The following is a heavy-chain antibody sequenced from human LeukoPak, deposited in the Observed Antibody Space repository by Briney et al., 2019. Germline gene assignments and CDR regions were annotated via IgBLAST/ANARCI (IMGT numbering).Heavy chain of an antibody. Sequence: PGGSLRLSCAASGFTFSTYTMNWVRQAPGKGLEWVSYIRSSSTIYYADSVKGRFTISRDNAKNSLYLQMNSLRDEDTAVYYCARATTVFDYWGQGTLVTVSS. CDR1: GFTFSTYT. J-gene: IGHJ4*02. CDR2: IRSSSTI. V-gene: IGHV3-48*02. D-gene: IGHD1-1*01. CDR3: ARATTVFDY.